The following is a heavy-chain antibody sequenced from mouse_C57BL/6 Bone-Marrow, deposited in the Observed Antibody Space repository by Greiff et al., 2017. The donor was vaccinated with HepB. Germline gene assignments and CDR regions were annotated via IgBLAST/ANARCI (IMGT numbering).Heavy chain of an antibody. CDR1: GYTFTSYW. CDR2: IHPNSGST. Sequence: QVQLQQPGAELVKPGASVKLSCKASGYTFTSYWMHWVKQRPGQGLEWIGMIHPNSGSTNYNEKFKSKATLTVDKSSSTAYVQLSSLTSEDSAVYYCARRGLRRGAWFAYWGQGTLVTVSA. CDR3: ARRGLRRGAWFAY. D-gene: IGHD2-2*01. V-gene: IGHV1-64*01. J-gene: IGHJ3*01.